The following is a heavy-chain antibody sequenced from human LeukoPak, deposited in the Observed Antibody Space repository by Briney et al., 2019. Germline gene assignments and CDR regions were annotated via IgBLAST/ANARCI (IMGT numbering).Heavy chain of an antibody. J-gene: IGHJ5*02. V-gene: IGHV3-30-3*01. Sequence: GRSLRLSCAASGFTFSSYAMHWVRQAPGKGLEWVAVIPYDGSNKYYADSVKGRFTISRDNSKNTLYLQMNSLRAEDTAVYYCARVIGYETFYNWFDPWGQGTLVTVSS. CDR1: GFTFSSYA. CDR3: ARVIGYETFYNWFDP. CDR2: IPYDGSNK. D-gene: IGHD5-12*01.